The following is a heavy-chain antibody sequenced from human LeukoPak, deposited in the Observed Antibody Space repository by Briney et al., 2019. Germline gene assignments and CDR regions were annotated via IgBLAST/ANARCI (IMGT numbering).Heavy chain of an antibody. CDR1: GYTFTGYY. D-gene: IGHD3-3*01. CDR3: ASENYGFWSGRGYYFDY. V-gene: IGHV1-2*02. CDR2: INPNSGGT. J-gene: IGHJ4*02. Sequence: ASVKVSCKASGYTFTGYYMHWVRQAPGQGLEWMGWINPNSGGTNYAQKFQGRVTMTRDTSISTAYMELSRLRSDDTAVYYCASENYGFWSGRGYYFDYWGQGTLVTVSS.